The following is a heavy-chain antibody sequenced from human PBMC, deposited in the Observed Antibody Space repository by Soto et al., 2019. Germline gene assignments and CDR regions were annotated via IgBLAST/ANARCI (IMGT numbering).Heavy chain of an antibody. CDR3: ARGGSHLPLIYYGSGSYYHRVYYFDY. CDR2: INHSGST. J-gene: IGHJ4*02. Sequence: SETLSLTCAVYGGSFSGYYWSWIRQPPGKGLEWIGEINHSGSTNYNPSLKSRVTISVDTSKNQFSLKLSSVTAADTAVYYCARGGSHLPLIYYGSGSYYHRVYYFDYWGQGTLVTVSS. CDR1: GGSFSGYY. D-gene: IGHD3-10*01. V-gene: IGHV4-34*01.